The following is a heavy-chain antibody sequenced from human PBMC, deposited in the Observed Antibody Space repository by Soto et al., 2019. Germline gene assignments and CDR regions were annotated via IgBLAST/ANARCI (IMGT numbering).Heavy chain of an antibody. D-gene: IGHD6-25*01. Sequence: SETLSLTCSVSGDSLKNHYWAWIRHSPGKGLEWIGNIYDSGSTNYSPALKSRVSMSVDTSKNLFSLKMNSVTAADTAVYYCAGEVAAAGTNYGMDVWGQGTTVTVSS. CDR2: IYDSGST. V-gene: IGHV4-59*11. CDR3: AGEVAAAGTNYGMDV. J-gene: IGHJ6*02. CDR1: GDSLKNHY.